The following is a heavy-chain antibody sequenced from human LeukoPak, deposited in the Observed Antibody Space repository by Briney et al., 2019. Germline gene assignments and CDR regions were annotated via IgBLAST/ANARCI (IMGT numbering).Heavy chain of an antibody. D-gene: IGHD2-2*01. V-gene: IGHV4-61*08. CDR2: IYYSGST. J-gene: IGHJ5*02. Sequence: PSETLSLTCTVSGGSISSGGYYWSWIRQPPGKGLEWIGYIYYSGSTNYNPSLKSRVTISVDTSKNQFSLKLSSVTAADTAVYYCARAHHCSSTSCSLAVGYSWFDPWGQGTLVTVSS. CDR1: GGSISSGGYY. CDR3: ARAHHCSSTSCSLAVGYSWFDP.